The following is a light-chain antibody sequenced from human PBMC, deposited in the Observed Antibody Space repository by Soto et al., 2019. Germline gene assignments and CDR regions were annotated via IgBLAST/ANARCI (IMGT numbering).Light chain of an antibody. V-gene: IGLV2-14*01. J-gene: IGLJ1*01. Sequence: QSVLTQPASVSGSPGQSITISCTGTSSDVGGYNYVSWYQQHPGKAPKFMIYDVSNRPSGVSNRFSGSKSGNTASLTISGLQAEDEADYYRSPYTTSNTRQIVFGTGTKVTIL. CDR3: SPYTTSNTRQIV. CDR2: DVS. CDR1: SSDVGGYNY.